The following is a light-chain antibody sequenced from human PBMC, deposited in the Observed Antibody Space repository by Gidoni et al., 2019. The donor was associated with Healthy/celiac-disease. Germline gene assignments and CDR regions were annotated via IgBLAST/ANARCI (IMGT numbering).Light chain of an antibody. Sequence: TVTTQSPATLSVSPGERATLACRASQSVSSNLAWYQQKPGQAPRLLICAAPTRATGTPARFGGGGSGKEFTLTISSQQSEDFAVYCYQQYNNWPWTFXXXTKVEIK. J-gene: IGKJ1*01. V-gene: IGKV3-15*01. CDR1: QSVSSN. CDR3: QQYNNWPWT. CDR2: AAP.